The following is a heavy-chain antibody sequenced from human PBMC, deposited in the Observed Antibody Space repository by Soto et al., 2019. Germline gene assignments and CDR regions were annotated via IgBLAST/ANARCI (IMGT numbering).Heavy chain of an antibody. CDR2: ISRSSSYI. J-gene: IGHJ5*02. CDR1: GFTFSDYS. Sequence: EVQLVESGGGLVKPGGSLRLYCAASGFTFSDYSMNWVRQAPGKGLEWVSSISRSSSYIYYADSVKGRFTISRENAENSLYLQMNSLRAVDTAVYYCARVAPPYDFWSGYSGNWCVPWGQGNLVTGSS. V-gene: IGHV3-21*01. D-gene: IGHD3-3*01. CDR3: ARVAPPYDFWSGYSGNWCVP.